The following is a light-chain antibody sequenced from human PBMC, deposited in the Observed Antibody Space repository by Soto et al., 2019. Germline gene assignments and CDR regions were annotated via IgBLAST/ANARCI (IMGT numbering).Light chain of an antibody. J-gene: IGKJ3*01. Sequence: VVMTQSPLSLPVTLGLPASISCRSSQSLVYSDGNTYLNWFHQRPGQSPRRLIYKVSNWDSGVPHRFSGSGSGTDFTLKISRVEAEDVGVCYCMQGTHWPPLGPGTKVDIK. CDR2: KVS. V-gene: IGKV2D-30*01. CDR1: QSLVYSDGNTY. CDR3: MQGTHWPP.